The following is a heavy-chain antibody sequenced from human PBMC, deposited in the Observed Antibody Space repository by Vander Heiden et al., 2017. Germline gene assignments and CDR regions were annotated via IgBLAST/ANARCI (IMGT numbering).Heavy chain of an antibody. Sequence: QVQLQESGPGLVMPSGTRSLTCAVSGCSISSSNWCSWVRQPPGKGLEWIGEIYHSGSTNYNPSLKNRVTISVDKSKNQFSLKLSSVTAADAAVYYCARRQMVRGVIIRYFDLWGRGTLVTVSS. V-gene: IGHV4-4*02. CDR1: GCSISSSNW. D-gene: IGHD3-10*01. CDR3: ARRQMVRGVIIRYFDL. CDR2: IYHSGST. J-gene: IGHJ2*01.